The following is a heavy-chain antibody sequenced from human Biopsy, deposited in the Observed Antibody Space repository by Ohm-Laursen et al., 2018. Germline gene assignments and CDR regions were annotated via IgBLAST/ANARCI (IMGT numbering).Heavy chain of an antibody. CDR2: ISGSGVTK. D-gene: IGHD3-10*01. CDR1: GFTFGDYY. Sequence: GSLRLSCTASGFTFGDYYMSWIRQAPGKGLEWLPYISGSGVTKMYADSVKGRFTVSRDNAKNSLCLEMNNLTVEDTAVYYCATDGAGSYNENWGQGTLVSVSS. V-gene: IGHV3-11*01. CDR3: ATDGAGSYNEN. J-gene: IGHJ4*02.